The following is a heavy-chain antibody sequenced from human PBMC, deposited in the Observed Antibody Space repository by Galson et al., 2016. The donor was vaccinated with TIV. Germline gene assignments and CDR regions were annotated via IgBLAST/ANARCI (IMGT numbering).Heavy chain of an antibody. CDR2: IYTNGRT. D-gene: IGHD4/OR15-4a*01. J-gene: IGHJ4*02. Sequence: SLRLSCAAAGFTVSSYAMNWVRQAPGKGLEWISVIYTNGRTFYADSVKGRFTISRDNSKNTLYLQMNRLRPEDTALYYCARPNDYLYYFVYWGQGTLVTVSS. CDR1: GFTVSSYA. CDR3: ARPNDYLYYFVY. V-gene: IGHV3-53*05.